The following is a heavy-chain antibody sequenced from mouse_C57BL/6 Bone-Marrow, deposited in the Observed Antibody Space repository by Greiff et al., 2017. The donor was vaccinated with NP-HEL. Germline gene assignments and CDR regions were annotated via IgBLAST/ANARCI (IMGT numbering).Heavy chain of an antibody. V-gene: IGHV1-64*01. J-gene: IGHJ4*01. CDR1: GYTFTSYW. D-gene: IGHD2-3*01. CDR3: VYDGPYYYAMDY. Sequence: QVQLQQPGAELVKPGASVKLSCKASGYTFTSYWMHWVKQRPGQGLEWIGMIHPNSGSTNYNEKFKSKATLTVDKSSSTAYMQLSSLTSEDSAVYYCVYDGPYYYAMDYWGQGTSVTVSS. CDR2: IHPNSGST.